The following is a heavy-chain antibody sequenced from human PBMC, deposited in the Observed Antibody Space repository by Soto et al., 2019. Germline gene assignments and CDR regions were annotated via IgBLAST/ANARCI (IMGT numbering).Heavy chain of an antibody. CDR3: ARDKLADSSGYSFDY. D-gene: IGHD3-22*01. CDR2: ISDSSDSM. Sequence: GGSLRLSCAASGFTFSKYSMNWVRQAPGKGLEWVSYISDSSDSMYYADSVKGRFTISRDNAKNSLYLQMNSLRAEDTAVYYCARDKLADSSGYSFDYWGQGTLVTVSS. CDR1: GFTFSKYS. J-gene: IGHJ4*02. V-gene: IGHV3-48*01.